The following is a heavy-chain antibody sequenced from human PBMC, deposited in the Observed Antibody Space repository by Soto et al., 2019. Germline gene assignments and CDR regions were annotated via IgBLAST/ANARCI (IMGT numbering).Heavy chain of an antibody. CDR2: ISYDGSNK. V-gene: IGHV3-30-3*01. J-gene: IGHJ6*02. Sequence: PGGSLRVSCAASGFTFSSYAMHWVRQAPCKGLEWVAVISYDGSNKYYADSVKGRFTISRDNSKNMLYLQMNSLRAEDTAVYYCAKEDSSSWHYYYGMDVWGQGTTVTVS. CDR1: GFTFSSYA. D-gene: IGHD6-13*01. CDR3: AKEDSSSWHYYYGMDV.